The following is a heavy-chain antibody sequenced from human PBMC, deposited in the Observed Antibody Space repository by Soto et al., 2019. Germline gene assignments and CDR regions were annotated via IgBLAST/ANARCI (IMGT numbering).Heavy chain of an antibody. Sequence: QLQLQESGSGLVKPSQTLSLTCAVSGGSISSGGYSWSWIRQPPGKGLEWIGYIYHSVSTYYNPSLKSRVPISVDRSKNQFSLKLSSVTAADTAVYYCARAHYGDYGYGMDVWGQGTTVTVSS. CDR2: IYHSVST. D-gene: IGHD4-17*01. CDR1: GGSISSGGYS. J-gene: IGHJ6*02. CDR3: ARAHYGDYGYGMDV. V-gene: IGHV4-30-2*01.